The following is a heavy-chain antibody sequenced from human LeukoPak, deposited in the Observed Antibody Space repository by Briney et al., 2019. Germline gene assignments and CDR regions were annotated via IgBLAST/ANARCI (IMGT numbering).Heavy chain of an antibody. CDR2: IYYSGST. V-gene: IGHV4-59*01. Sequence: SETLSLTCTVCGGSISCYYWSWIRQPPGKRLEWIGHIYYSGSTNYNLSLKSRGTISVDTSKNQFSLKLSSVTAADTAVNYCARDNDFWSGYYHIFDPWGQGTLVTVSS. D-gene: IGHD3-3*01. CDR3: ARDNDFWSGYYHIFDP. J-gene: IGHJ5*02. CDR1: GGSISCYY.